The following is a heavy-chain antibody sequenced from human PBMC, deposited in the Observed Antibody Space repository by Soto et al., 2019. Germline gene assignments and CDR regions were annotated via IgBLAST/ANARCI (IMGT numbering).Heavy chain of an antibody. CDR3: ARTLDIAVAGTNFDY. D-gene: IGHD6-19*01. Sequence: GASVKVSCKASGYTFTSYGISWVRQAPGQGLEWMGWISAYNGNTNYAQKLQGRVTMTTDTSTSTAYMELRSLRSDDTAVYYCARTLDIAVAGTNFDYWGQGTLVTVSS. J-gene: IGHJ4*02. V-gene: IGHV1-18*01. CDR1: GYTFTSYG. CDR2: ISAYNGNT.